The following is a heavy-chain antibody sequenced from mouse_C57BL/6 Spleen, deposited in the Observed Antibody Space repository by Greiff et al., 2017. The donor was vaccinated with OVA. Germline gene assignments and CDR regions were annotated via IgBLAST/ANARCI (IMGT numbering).Heavy chain of an antibody. Sequence: QVQLQQPGPELVQPGASVKISCKASGYAFSSSWMNWVKQRPGQGLEWIGRIYPGDGDTNYNGKFKGKATLTADKSSSTAYMQLSSLTSEDSAVYFCARGVPPVDYWGQGTTLTVSS. CDR2: IYPGDGDT. CDR3: ARGVPPVDY. CDR1: GYAFSSSW. J-gene: IGHJ2*01. V-gene: IGHV1-82*01.